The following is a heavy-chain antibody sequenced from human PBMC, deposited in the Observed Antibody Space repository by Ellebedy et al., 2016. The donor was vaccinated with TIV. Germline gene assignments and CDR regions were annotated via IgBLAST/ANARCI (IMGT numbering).Heavy chain of an antibody. CDR1: GFTLTSYP. Sequence: ESLKISCAASGFTLTSYPMIWVRQAPGKGLEWIGSIYRSGTTYYNPSLKSRVTISVDTSENQFSLKLNSVTAADTAVYYCAREGELAPVWGAADIWGQGILITVSS. J-gene: IGHJ4*02. V-gene: IGHV4-38-2*02. CDR2: IYRSGTT. D-gene: IGHD2-15*01. CDR3: AREGELAPVWGAADI.